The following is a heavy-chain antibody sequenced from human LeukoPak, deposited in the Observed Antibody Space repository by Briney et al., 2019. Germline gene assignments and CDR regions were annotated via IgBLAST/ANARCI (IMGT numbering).Heavy chain of an antibody. CDR2: IYYSGST. Sequence: SETLSLTCTVSGGSISSYYWSWIRQPPGKGLEWIGYIYYSGSTNYNPSLKSRVTISVDTSKNQFSLKLSSVTAADTAVYYCARLVGHQNYYGSGKYYFDYWGQGTLVTVSS. D-gene: IGHD3-10*01. V-gene: IGHV4-59*12. J-gene: IGHJ4*02. CDR3: ARLVGHQNYYGSGKYYFDY. CDR1: GGSISSYY.